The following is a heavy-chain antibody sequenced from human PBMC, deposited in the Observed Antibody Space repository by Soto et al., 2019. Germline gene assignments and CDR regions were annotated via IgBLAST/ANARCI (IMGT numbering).Heavy chain of an antibody. D-gene: IGHD3-10*01. J-gene: IGHJ4*02. V-gene: IGHV3-30*18. Sequence: QTGGSLRLSCAASGFTFSSYGMHWVRQAPGKGLEWVAVISYDGSNKYYADSVKGRFTISRDNSKNTLYLQMNSLRAEDTAVYYCAKDRGPYGSGSYYYTFDYWGQGTLVTVSS. CDR2: ISYDGSNK. CDR1: GFTFSSYG. CDR3: AKDRGPYGSGSYYYTFDY.